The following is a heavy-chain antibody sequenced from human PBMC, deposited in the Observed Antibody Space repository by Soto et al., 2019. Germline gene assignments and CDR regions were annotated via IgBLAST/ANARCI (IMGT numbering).Heavy chain of an antibody. J-gene: IGHJ5*02. CDR2: IYYSGST. CDR1: GGSISSSSYY. Sequence: SETLSLTCTVSGGSISSSSYYWGWIRQPPGKGLEWIGSIYYSGSTYYNPSLKSRVTISVDTSKNQFSLKLSSVTAADTAVYYYARVYYDFWSGYYTFVGGWFDPWGQGTLVTVSS. CDR3: ARVYYDFWSGYYTFVGGWFDP. V-gene: IGHV4-39*01. D-gene: IGHD3-3*01.